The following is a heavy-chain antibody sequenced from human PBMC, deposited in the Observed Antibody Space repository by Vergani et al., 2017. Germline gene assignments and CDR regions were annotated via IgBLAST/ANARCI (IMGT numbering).Heavy chain of an antibody. V-gene: IGHV3-23*01. CDR3: AKVGGAVVRTFDY. CDR1: GFTFSSYA. J-gene: IGHJ4*02. CDR2: ISGSGGST. D-gene: IGHD4-23*01. Sequence: EVQLLESGGGLVQPGGSLRLSCAASGFTFSSYAMSWVRQAPGKGLEWVSAISGSGGSTYYADSVTGRFTISRDNSKNTLYLQMNSLRAEDTAVYYCAKVGGAVVRTFDYWGQGTLVTVSS.